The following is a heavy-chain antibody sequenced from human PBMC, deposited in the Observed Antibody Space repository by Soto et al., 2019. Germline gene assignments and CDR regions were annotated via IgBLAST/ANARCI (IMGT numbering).Heavy chain of an antibody. Sequence: QVQLQESGPGLVKPSETLSLTCTVSGGSITNYYCSWFRQPPGKGLEWIGYINYDGYSAYNLSLKRRVTLAVVASKTLFPQMLEYVTATDTAVYYCARHGFGLLRGLVDVWGPGTTVIVSS. CDR1: GGSITNYY. V-gene: IGHV4-59*08. CDR2: INYDGYS. J-gene: IGHJ6*02. D-gene: IGHD3-10*01. CDR3: ARHGFGLLRGLVDV.